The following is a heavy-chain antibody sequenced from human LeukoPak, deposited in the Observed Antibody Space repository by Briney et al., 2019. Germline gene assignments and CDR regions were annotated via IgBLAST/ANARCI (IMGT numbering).Heavy chain of an antibody. CDR2: IYNGDNT. CDR1: RFTVTTSY. CDR3: AKERQDYYDSSGYFDFDY. J-gene: IGHJ4*02. Sequence: GGSLRLSCAASRFTVTTSYMSWVRQAPGKGLEWVSVIYNGDNTNYADSVKGRFTISRDNSKNTLYLQMNSLRTEDTAVYYCAKERQDYYDSSGYFDFDYWGQGTLVTVSS. D-gene: IGHD3-22*01. V-gene: IGHV3-66*01.